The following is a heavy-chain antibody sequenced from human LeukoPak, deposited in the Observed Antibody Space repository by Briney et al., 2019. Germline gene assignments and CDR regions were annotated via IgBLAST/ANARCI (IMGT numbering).Heavy chain of an antibody. D-gene: IGHD3-22*01. J-gene: IGHJ4*02. V-gene: IGHV1-69*05. CDR3: ARGELGDRSGFSFFDY. CDR1: GGTFNSYG. Sequence: GASVKVSCKAPGGTFNSYGTSWVRQAPGQGLEWMGGVIAIFGRIKYGQKFQGRATITTDESTSTAYMELSSLTSEDTGVYYCARGELGDRSGFSFFDYWGQGTLVTVSS. CDR2: VIAIFGRI.